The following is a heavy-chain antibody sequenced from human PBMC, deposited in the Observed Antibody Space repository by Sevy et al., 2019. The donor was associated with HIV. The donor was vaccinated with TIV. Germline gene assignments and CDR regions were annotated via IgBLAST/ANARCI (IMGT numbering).Heavy chain of an antibody. D-gene: IGHD3-22*01. J-gene: IGHJ4*02. CDR1: GFTFSNYA. CDR2: IWSDGRFE. Sequence: GGSLRLSCAATGFTFSNYAMHWVRQTPGKGLEWVAIIWSDGRFENHGDSVKGRFTISRNNSRNTLYLQMNNVRVEDTAVYYCARGGYYYENAAYYALDSWGQGTLVTVSS. V-gene: IGHV3-30*02. CDR3: ARGGYYYENAAYYALDS.